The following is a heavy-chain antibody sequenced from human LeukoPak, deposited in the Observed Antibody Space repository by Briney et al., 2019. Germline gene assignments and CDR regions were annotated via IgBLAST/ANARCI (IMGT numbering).Heavy chain of an antibody. CDR1: GDSLKNYY. V-gene: IGHV4-59*01. Sequence: SETLSLTCSVSGDSLKNYYWTWIRQPPGKAPEWIGYIYNGATTVYNPSLTSRVTISVDTSKKQFPLKLASVTPADTAVYYCARDNCRGVTCLPLEHWGQGTLVTVSS. J-gene: IGHJ1*01. CDR3: ARDNCRGVTCLPLEH. CDR2: IYNGATT. D-gene: IGHD2-15*01.